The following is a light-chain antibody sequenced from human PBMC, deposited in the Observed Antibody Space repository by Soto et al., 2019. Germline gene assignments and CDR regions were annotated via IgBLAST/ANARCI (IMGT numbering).Light chain of an antibody. J-gene: IGKJ2*01. CDR2: DAS. CDR1: QSISRW. V-gene: IGKV1-5*01. Sequence: DIQMTQSPSTLSASVGDRVTITCRASQSISRWVAWYQQKPGKAPKLLIYDASSLESGVPSRVSGSGSGTEFTLTISSLQPYDSATYYCQQYKSYSNTFGQGTKLEIK. CDR3: QQYKSYSNT.